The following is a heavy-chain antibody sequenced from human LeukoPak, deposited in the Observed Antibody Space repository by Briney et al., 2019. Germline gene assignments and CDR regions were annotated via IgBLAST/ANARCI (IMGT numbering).Heavy chain of an antibody. D-gene: IGHD3-22*01. CDR2: ISYDGSNK. CDR3: AKGTYESSGYGPYYFDY. J-gene: IGHJ4*02. CDR1: GFTFSSYG. Sequence: GGSLRLSCAASGFTFSSYGMQWVRQAPGKGLEWVAVISYDGSNKYYADSVKGLFTIARDNSKNTLYLQMNSLRAEDTAVYYCAKGTYESSGYGPYYFDYWGQGTLVTVSS. V-gene: IGHV3-30*18.